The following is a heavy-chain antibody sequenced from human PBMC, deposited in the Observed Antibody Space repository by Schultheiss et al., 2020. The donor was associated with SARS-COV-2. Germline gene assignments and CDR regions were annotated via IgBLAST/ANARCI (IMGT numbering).Heavy chain of an antibody. CDR3: ARKGFGVVRAGMDV. V-gene: IGHV4-38-2*01. J-gene: IGHJ6*02. CDR1: GYSISSGYY. CDR2: IYHSGST. D-gene: IGHD3-3*01. Sequence: SETLSLTCAVSGYSISSGYYWGWIRQPPGKGLEWIGSIYHSGSTYYNPSLKSRVTISVDTSKNQFSLKLSSVTAADTAVYYCARKGFGVVRAGMDVWGQGTTVTVSS.